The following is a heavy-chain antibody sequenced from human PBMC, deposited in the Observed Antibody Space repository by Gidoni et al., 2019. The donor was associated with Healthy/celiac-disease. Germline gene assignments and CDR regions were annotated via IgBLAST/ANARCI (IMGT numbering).Heavy chain of an antibody. Sequence: QLQLQESGPGLVKPSETLSLTCTVSGGSISSSSYYWGWIRQPPGKGLEWIGSIYYSGSTYYNPSLKSRVTISVDTSKNQFSLKLSSVTAADTAVYYCASYSSSWYENWFDPWGQGTLVTVSS. CDR1: GGSISSSSYY. CDR3: ASYSSSWYENWFDP. J-gene: IGHJ5*02. V-gene: IGHV4-39*01. D-gene: IGHD6-13*01. CDR2: IYYSGST.